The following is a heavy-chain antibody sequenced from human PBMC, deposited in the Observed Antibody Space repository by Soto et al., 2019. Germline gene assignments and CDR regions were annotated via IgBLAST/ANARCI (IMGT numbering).Heavy chain of an antibody. V-gene: IGHV1-18*01. CDR2: ISAYNGNT. CDR1: GYTFTSYG. D-gene: IGHD2-15*01. Sequence: QVQLVQSGAEVKKPGASVKVSCKASGYTFTSYGISWVRQAPGQGLEWMGWISAYNGNTNYAQKRQGRVTMTTDPSTSTAYMELRSLRSDDTAVYYCARYPELSHVETPALYGMDVWGQGTTVTVSS. CDR3: ARYPELSHVETPALYGMDV. J-gene: IGHJ6*02.